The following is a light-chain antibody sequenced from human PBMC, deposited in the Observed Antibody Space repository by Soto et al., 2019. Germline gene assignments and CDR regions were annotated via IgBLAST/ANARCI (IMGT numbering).Light chain of an antibody. V-gene: IGLV2-8*01. Sequence: SVLTQPPSASGSPGQSVTISCTGTSSDVGGYNYVSRYQQHPGKAPKLMIYEVSKRPSGVPDRFSGSKSGNAASLTVSGLQAEDEADYYCSSYVGTNSYVFGTGTKVTVL. CDR1: SSDVGGYNY. J-gene: IGLJ1*01. CDR3: SSYVGTNSYV. CDR2: EVS.